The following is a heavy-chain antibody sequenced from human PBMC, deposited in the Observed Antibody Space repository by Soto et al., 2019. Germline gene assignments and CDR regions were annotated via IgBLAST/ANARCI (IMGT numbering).Heavy chain of an antibody. CDR2: IYYSGST. Sequence: SLSLTGTVSGVSISSGGYYWSWIRQHPGKGLEWIGYIYYSGSTYYNPSLKSRVTISVDTSKNQFSLKLSSVTAADTAVYYCEGGRGTAMEYYGMDVWGQGTTVTVYS. CDR3: EGGRGTAMEYYGMDV. V-gene: IGHV4-31*03. J-gene: IGHJ6*02. D-gene: IGHD5-18*01. CDR1: GVSISSGGYY.